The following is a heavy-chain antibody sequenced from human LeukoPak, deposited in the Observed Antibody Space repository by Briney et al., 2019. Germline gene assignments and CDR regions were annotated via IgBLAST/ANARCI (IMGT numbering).Heavy chain of an antibody. CDR1: GLTFSDCW. Sequence: GGSLRLSCAASGLTFSDCWMYWVRQAPGKGLEWVANIKYDGSEKYYVDSVKGRFTISRDNAKNPLYLQMNSLRVEDTAMYYCATDRGLRWGKGTTVTVSS. V-gene: IGHV3-7*03. J-gene: IGHJ6*04. CDR2: IKYDGSEK. CDR3: ATDRGLR.